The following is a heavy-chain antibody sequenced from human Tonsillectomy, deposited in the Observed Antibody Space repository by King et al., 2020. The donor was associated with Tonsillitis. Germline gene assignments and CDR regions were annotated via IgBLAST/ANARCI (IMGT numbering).Heavy chain of an antibody. Sequence: VQLVESGSEVKKPGSSVKVSCKPSGGTFSSYAITWVRQAPGQGFEWMGGIIPIFGTADYAQKFQGRVTITADESTSTVYLELSSLSSEDTAVYFCARERHPRGFSGYLPPDYWGQGTLVTVSS. CDR1: GGTFSSYA. CDR2: IIPIFGTA. CDR3: ARERHPRGFSGYLPPDY. V-gene: IGHV1-69*01. D-gene: IGHD5-12*01. J-gene: IGHJ4*02.